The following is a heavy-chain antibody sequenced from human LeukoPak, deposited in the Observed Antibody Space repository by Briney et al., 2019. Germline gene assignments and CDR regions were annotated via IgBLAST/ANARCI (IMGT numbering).Heavy chain of an antibody. V-gene: IGHV4-59*01. CDR1: GGSISRYY. CDR2: TYYSGST. CDR3: ARVVRGSPYHFDY. Sequence: SETLSLTCTVSGGSISRYYWSWIRQPPGKGLEWIGYTYYSGSTNYNPSLKSRVTISVDTSKNQFSLKLNSVTAADTAVYYCARVVRGSPYHFDYWGQGTLVTVSS. J-gene: IGHJ4*02. D-gene: IGHD3-16*01.